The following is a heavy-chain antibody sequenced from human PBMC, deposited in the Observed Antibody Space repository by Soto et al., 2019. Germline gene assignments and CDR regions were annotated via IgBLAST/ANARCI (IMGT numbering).Heavy chain of an antibody. V-gene: IGHV3-30*18. D-gene: IGHD3-9*01. J-gene: IGHJ4*02. CDR3: AKPWDDILTGYYCDY. CDR2: ISYDGSNK. Sequence: QVQLVESGGGVVQPGRSLRLSCAASGFTFSSYGMHWVRQAPGKGLEWVAVISYDGSNKYYADSVKGRFTISRDNSKNTLYLQMNSLRSEDTAVYYCAKPWDDILTGYYCDYWGQGTLVTVSS. CDR1: GFTFSSYG.